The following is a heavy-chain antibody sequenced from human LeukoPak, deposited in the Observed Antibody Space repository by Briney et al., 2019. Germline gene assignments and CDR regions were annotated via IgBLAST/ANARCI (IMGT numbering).Heavy chain of an antibody. J-gene: IGHJ5*02. CDR1: GYTFTGYY. CDR3: ARAVGYYGSNWFDP. Sequence: ASVKVSCKASGYTFTGYYMHWARQAPGQGLEWMGWINPNSGGTNYAQKFQGRVTMTRDTSISTAYMELSRLRSDDTAVYYCARAVGYYGSNWFDPWGQGTLVTVSS. D-gene: IGHD3-10*01. V-gene: IGHV1-2*02. CDR2: INPNSGGT.